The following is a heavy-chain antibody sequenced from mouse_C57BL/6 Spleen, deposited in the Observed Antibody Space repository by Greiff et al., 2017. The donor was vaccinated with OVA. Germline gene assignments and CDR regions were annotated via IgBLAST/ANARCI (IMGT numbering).Heavy chain of an antibody. CDR2: IYPGDGDT. D-gene: IGHD1-1*01. Sequence: VMLVESGAELVKPGASVKISCKASGYAFSSYWMNWVKQRPGKGLEWIGQIYPGDGDTNYNGKFKGKATLTADKSSSTAYMQLSSLTSEDSAVYFCARDYYGSPWFAYWGQGTLVTVSA. V-gene: IGHV1-80*01. CDR1: GYAFSSYW. CDR3: ARDYYGSPWFAY. J-gene: IGHJ3*01.